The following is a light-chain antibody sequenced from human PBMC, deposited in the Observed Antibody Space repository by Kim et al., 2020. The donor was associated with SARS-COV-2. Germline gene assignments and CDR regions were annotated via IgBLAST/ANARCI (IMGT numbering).Light chain of an antibody. CDR2: GKN. J-gene: IGLJ2*01. Sequence: SSELTQDPAVSVALGQTVRIRCQGDSLRSYYARWYQQKPGQAPLLVIYGKNNRHSGIPDRFSGSSSGNTASLTITGAQAEDEADYYCNSRDSSGNHVVFGGGTQLTV. V-gene: IGLV3-19*01. CDR3: NSRDSSGNHVV. CDR1: SLRSYY.